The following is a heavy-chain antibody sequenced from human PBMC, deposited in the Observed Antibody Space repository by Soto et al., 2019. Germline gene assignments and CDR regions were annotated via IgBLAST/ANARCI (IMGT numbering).Heavy chain of an antibody. J-gene: IGHJ4*02. Sequence: GGSLSLSCAASGFTFTNYWMHWVRQVPGKGLVWVSRIDGVGAGTSYSDSVRGRFTISRDNAENMLYLQMNSLRAEDTAVYYCTKVFESWGQGTLVTVSS. V-gene: IGHV3-74*01. CDR2: IDGVGAGT. CDR1: GFTFTNYW. CDR3: TKVFES.